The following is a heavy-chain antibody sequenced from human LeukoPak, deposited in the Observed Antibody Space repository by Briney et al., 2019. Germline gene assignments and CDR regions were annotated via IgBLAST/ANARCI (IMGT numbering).Heavy chain of an antibody. CDR1: GFTFDYYT. CDR2: ISMDGVNT. Sequence: GGSLRLSCAASGFTFDYYTMYWVRQGPEKGLEWVSLISMDGVNTFYADSVKGRFTISRDNSKNTLYLQMNSLRAEDTAVYYCAKDSDTAMVPDTYYFDYWGQGTLVTVSS. V-gene: IGHV3-43*01. D-gene: IGHD5-18*01. J-gene: IGHJ4*02. CDR3: AKDSDTAMVPDTYYFDY.